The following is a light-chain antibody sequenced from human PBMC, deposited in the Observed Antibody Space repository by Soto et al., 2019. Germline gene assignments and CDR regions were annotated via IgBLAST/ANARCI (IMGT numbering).Light chain of an antibody. CDR3: QQYGSSWT. V-gene: IGKV3-20*01. CDR1: QSVSNTH. CDR2: STS. Sequence: EIVLTQSPGTLSSSPGERATLSCRASQSVSNTHLAWFQQKPGQTPRLLIYSTSSRATGIPDRFSGSGSGTDFTLTISRLEPEDFAVYYCQQYGSSWTFGQGTKV. J-gene: IGKJ1*01.